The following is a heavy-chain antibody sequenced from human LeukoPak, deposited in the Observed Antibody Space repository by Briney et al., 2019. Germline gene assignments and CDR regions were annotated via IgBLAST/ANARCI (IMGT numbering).Heavy chain of an antibody. CDR1: GYTFTSYA. J-gene: IGHJ5*02. D-gene: IGHD2-2*01. V-gene: IGHV7-4-1*02. CDR2: INTNTGNP. Sequence: ASVKVSCKASGYTFTSYAMNWVRQAPGQGLEWMGWINTNTGNPTYAQGFTGRFVFSLDTSVSTAYLQISSLKAEDTAVYYCARSGVPAAMWGPYWFDPWGQGTLVTVSS. CDR3: ARSGVPAAMWGPYWFDP.